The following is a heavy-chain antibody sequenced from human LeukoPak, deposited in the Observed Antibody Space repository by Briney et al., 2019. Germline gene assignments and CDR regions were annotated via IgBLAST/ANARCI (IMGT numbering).Heavy chain of an antibody. Sequence: ASVKASCKASGYTFTSYGISWVRQAPGQGLEWMGWISAYNGNTNYAQKLQGRVTMTTDTSTSTAYMELRSLRSDDTAVYYCARPYQRFGELPFDYWGQGTLVTVSS. CDR3: ARPYQRFGELPFDY. CDR2: ISAYNGNT. D-gene: IGHD3-10*01. J-gene: IGHJ4*02. CDR1: GYTFTSYG. V-gene: IGHV1-18*01.